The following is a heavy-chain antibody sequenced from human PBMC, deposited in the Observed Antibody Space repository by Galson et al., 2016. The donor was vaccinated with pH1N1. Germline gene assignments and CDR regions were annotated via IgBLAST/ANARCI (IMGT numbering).Heavy chain of an antibody. CDR3: AKGLNY. V-gene: IGHV4-31*03. CDR1: GDSISRGGFY. CDR2: IYYSALS. Sequence: TLSLTCSVSGDSISRGGFYWTWIRHHPGKGLEWIGYIYYSALSSYNPSLKSRLTISVDKSKNQFSLRLTSLTVADTAVYFCAKGLNYWGQGALVTVSS. J-gene: IGHJ4*02.